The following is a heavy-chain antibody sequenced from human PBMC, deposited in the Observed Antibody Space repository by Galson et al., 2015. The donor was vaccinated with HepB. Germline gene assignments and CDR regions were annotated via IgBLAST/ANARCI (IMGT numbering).Heavy chain of an antibody. CDR2: INAGNGNT. CDR3: TSSDFWSGMT. CDR1: GYTFTSYA. Sequence: SVKVSCKASGYTFTSYAMHWVRQAPGQRLEWMGWINAGNGNTKYSQKFQGRVTITRDTSASTAYMELNSLKTEDTAVYYCTSSDFWSGMTWGQGTLVTVSS. J-gene: IGHJ5*02. D-gene: IGHD3-3*01. V-gene: IGHV1-3*01.